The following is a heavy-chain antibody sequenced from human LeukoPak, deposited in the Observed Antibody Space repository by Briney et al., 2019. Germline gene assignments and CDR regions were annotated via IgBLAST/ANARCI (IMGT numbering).Heavy chain of an antibody. CDR1: GYTFTDYY. J-gene: IGHJ3*02. D-gene: IGHD3-22*01. CDR2: INPNSGGT. V-gene: IGHV1-2*02. CDR3: ARSAYYYDSSGYLYHDAFDI. Sequence: ASAKVSCKASGYTFTDYYMHWVRQAPGQGLEWMGWINPNSGGTNYAQKFQGSVTMTRDTSVSTAYMELSRLRSDDSAVYYCARSAYYYDSSGYLYHDAFDIWGQGTLVTVSS.